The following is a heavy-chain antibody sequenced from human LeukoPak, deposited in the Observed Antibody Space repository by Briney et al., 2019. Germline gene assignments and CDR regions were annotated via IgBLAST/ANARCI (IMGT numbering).Heavy chain of an antibody. CDR3: ARGLVAYYYDSSGYNLDY. CDR2: INPNSGGT. V-gene: IGHV1-2*02. D-gene: IGHD3-22*01. J-gene: IGHJ4*02. Sequence: ASVKVSCKASGYTFTRYYMHWVRQAPGQGLEWMGWINPNSGGTNYAQKFQGRVTMTRDTSISTAYMELSRLRSDDTAVYYCARGLVAYYYDSSGYNLDYWGQGTLVTVSS. CDR1: GYTFTRYY.